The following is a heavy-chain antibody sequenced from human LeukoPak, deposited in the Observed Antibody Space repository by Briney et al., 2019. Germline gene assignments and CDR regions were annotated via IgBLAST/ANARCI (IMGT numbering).Heavy chain of an antibody. CDR2: ISGSGGST. CDR1: GFTFSSYA. Sequence: QSGGSLRLSCAASGFTFSSYAMSWVRQAPGKGLEWVSAISGSGGSTYYADSVKGRFTISRDNSKNTLYLQMNSLRAEDTAVYYCAKDPGSSSGQGYWGQGTLVTVSS. D-gene: IGHD6-6*01. V-gene: IGHV3-23*01. J-gene: IGHJ4*02. CDR3: AKDPGSSSGQGY.